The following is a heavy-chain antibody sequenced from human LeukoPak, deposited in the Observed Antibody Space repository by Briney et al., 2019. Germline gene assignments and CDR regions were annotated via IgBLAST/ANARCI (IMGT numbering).Heavy chain of an antibody. J-gene: IGHJ4*02. CDR3: VEDYRTGSYYPDI. D-gene: IGHD3-10*01. CDR1: GFTFSNHG. CDR2: IWYDGSTK. V-gene: IGHV3-33*06. Sequence: PGGSLRLSCAASGFTFSNHGIHWVHRAPGKGLEWVAVIWYDGSTKYYLDSVKGRFSISRGNSKNTVHLQMNSLSAEDTAIYYCVEDYRTGSYYPDIWGRGTLVTVSS.